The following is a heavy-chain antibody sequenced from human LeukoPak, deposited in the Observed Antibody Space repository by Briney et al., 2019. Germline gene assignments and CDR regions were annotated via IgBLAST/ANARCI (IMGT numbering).Heavy chain of an antibody. CDR3: ARVEAAGPDDYYYYYMDV. V-gene: IGHV3-11*04. CDR1: GFTFSDYY. J-gene: IGHJ6*03. CDR2: ISSSGSTI. Sequence: PGGSLRLSCAASGFTFSDYYMSWIRQAPGKGLEWVSYISSSGSTIYYADSVKGRFTISRDNAKNSLYLQMNSLRAEDTAVYYCARVEAAGPDDYYYYYMDVWGKGTTVTVSS. D-gene: IGHD6-13*01.